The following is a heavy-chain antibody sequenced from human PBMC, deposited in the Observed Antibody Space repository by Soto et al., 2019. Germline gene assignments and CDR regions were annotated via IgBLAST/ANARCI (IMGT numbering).Heavy chain of an antibody. Sequence: QVQLVQSGAEVKKPGCSVKVSCKASGGTFSSYAISWVRQAPGQGLEWMGGIIPIFGTANYAQKFQGRVTITADESTSTAYMELGSLRSEDTAVYYCVRDNGSGSYSNYYYGMDVWGQGTTVTVSS. CDR1: GGTFSSYA. V-gene: IGHV1-69*01. CDR2: IIPIFGTA. D-gene: IGHD1-26*01. CDR3: VRDNGSGSYSNYYYGMDV. J-gene: IGHJ6*02.